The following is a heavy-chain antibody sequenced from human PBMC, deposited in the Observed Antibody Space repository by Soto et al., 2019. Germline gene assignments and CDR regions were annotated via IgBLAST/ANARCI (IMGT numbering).Heavy chain of an antibody. CDR3: ARVPPPFDFYSAMDG. CDR1: GYSLGSGNKY. V-gene: IGHV4-30-4*02. CDR2: IFSSGTT. Sequence: SETLSLTCPVSGYSLGSGNKYWRWIRPAPGKGLEWIGYIFSSGTTYYNPSLKSRLTMSLDTSQNQFSLKLNSVTAADTAVYFCARVPPPFDFYSAMDGWGQGPTVTVSS. J-gene: IGHJ6*02. D-gene: IGHD3-16*01.